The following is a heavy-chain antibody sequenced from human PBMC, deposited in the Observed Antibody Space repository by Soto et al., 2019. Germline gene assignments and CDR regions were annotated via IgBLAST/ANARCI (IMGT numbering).Heavy chain of an antibody. CDR3: AVRKTGSFFDY. CDR1: GFTFSTYA. V-gene: IGHV3-23*01. D-gene: IGHD1-26*01. Sequence: RLSCAASGFTFSTYAMSWVRQAPGKGLEWVSAISGSGGSTYYTDSVKGRFTISRDDSKNTLYLQMDSLRAEDTAVYYCAVRKTGSFFDYWGQGTLVTVSS. J-gene: IGHJ4*02. CDR2: ISGSGGST.